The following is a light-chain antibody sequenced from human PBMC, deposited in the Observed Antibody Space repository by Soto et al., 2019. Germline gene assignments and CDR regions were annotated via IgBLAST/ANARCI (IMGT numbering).Light chain of an antibody. CDR1: QSVSGSY. V-gene: IGKV3-20*01. CDR2: DAS. CDR3: QQYGSSP. J-gene: IGKJ5*01. Sequence: EIVMTQSPGTLSLSPGEVATLSCRASQSVSGSYLAWYQQKPGQAPRLVIYDASSRATGIPDRFSGSGSGTDFTLTISRLEPEDFAVYYCQQYGSSPFGQGTRLEIK.